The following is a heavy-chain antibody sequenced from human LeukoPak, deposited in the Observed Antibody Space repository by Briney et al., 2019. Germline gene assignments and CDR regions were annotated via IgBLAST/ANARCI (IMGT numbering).Heavy chain of an antibody. Sequence: ASVKVSCKASGYTFTSYGISWVRQAPGQGLEWMGWISAYNGNTNYAQKLQGRVTMTRDTSISTAYMELSRLRSDDTAVYYCARDFRFLEWLSPNWGQGTLVTVSS. CDR3: ARDFRFLEWLSPN. J-gene: IGHJ4*02. D-gene: IGHD3-3*01. CDR1: GYTFTSYG. CDR2: ISAYNGNT. V-gene: IGHV1-18*01.